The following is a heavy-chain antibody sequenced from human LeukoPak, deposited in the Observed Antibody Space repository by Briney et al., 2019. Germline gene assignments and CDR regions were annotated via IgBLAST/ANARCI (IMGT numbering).Heavy chain of an antibody. CDR1: GGSISSGDHY. CDR2: IHYSGST. J-gene: IGHJ4*02. CDR3: ARAPADKNSWYFFDY. D-gene: IGHD2/OR15-2a*01. V-gene: IGHV4-30-4*01. Sequence: PSETLSLTCTVSGGSISSGDHYWSWIRQPPGKGLEWIGYIHYSGSTYYNPSLKSRVIISVDMSKNQFSLSLNSLTAADSAVYYCARAPADKNSWYFFDYWGQGTLVTVSS.